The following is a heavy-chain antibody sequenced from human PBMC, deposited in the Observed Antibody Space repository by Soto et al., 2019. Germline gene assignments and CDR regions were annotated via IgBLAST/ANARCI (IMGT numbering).Heavy chain of an antibody. Sequence: GGSLRLSCAASGFTFSSYAMSWVRQAPGQGLEWVSAISGSGGSTYYADSVKGRFTISRDNSKNTLYLQMNSLRAEDTAVYYCARRYCTNGVCYEYYFDYWGQGTLVTVSS. J-gene: IGHJ4*02. CDR2: ISGSGGST. CDR1: GFTFSSYA. CDR3: ARRYCTNGVCYEYYFDY. V-gene: IGHV3-23*01. D-gene: IGHD2-8*01.